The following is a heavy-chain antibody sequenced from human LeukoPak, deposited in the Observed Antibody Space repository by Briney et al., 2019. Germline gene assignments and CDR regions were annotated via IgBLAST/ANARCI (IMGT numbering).Heavy chain of an antibody. J-gene: IGHJ6*02. CDR3: ARRGYSSSWTYYYYYYGMDV. Sequence: GASVKVSCKASGYTFTSYAISWVRQATGQGLEWMGWINPNRGNTGYAQKFQGRVTMTRNTSISTAYMELSSLRSEDTAVYYCARRGYSSSWTYYYYYYGMDVWGQGTTVTVSS. V-gene: IGHV1-8*01. CDR2: INPNRGNT. CDR1: GYTFTSYA. D-gene: IGHD6-13*01.